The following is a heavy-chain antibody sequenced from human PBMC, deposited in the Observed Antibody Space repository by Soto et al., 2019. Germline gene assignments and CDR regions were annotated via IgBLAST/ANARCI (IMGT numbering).Heavy chain of an antibody. CDR3: ARPRGYYDSSGYYRLGYFDY. CDR2: IIPIFGTA. D-gene: IGHD3-22*01. Sequence: QVQLVQSGAEVKKPGSSVKVSCKASGGTFSSYAISWVRQAPGQGLEWMGGIIPIFGTANYAQKFQGRVTFTADKATSTAYMELSSLRSEDTAVYYCARPRGYYDSSGYYRLGYFDYCGQGTLVTVSS. V-gene: IGHV1-69*06. J-gene: IGHJ4*02. CDR1: GGTFSSYA.